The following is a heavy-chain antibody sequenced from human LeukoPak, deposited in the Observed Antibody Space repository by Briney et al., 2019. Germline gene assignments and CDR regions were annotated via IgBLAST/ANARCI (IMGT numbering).Heavy chain of an antibody. CDR1: GFTFSNYG. CDR2: ISGSGGIT. D-gene: IGHD3-22*01. V-gene: IGHV3-23*01. J-gene: IGHJ4*02. CDR3: AKDPTDFDSSGQTYFDY. Sequence: PGGSLRLSCAASGFTFSNYGMSWVRQAPGKGLEWVSGISGSGGITHYADSVRGRFTISRDNSKNTLYLQMNSLRAEDTAVYYCAKDPTDFDSSGQTYFDYWGQGSLVTVSS.